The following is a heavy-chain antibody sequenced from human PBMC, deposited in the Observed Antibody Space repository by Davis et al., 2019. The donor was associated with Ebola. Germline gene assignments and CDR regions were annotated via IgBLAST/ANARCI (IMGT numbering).Heavy chain of an antibody. D-gene: IGHD6-19*01. V-gene: IGHV5-51*01. J-gene: IGHJ4*02. CDR3: ARRGCIPVTGTDFDF. CDR2: LYSGSSSP. Sequence: GESLKLSCKGSGYRFSNYWIGWVRQMPGKGLEWTGILYSGSSSPRYSPSFQGQVTISADKSISNAYLQWSSLKASDTAIYSCARRGCIPVTGTDFDFWGQGTLVTVSS. CDR1: GYRFSNYW.